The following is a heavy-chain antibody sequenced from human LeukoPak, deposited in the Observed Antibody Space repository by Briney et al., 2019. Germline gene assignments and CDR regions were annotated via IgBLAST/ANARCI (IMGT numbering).Heavy chain of an antibody. V-gene: IGHV3-9*01. CDR1: GFAFDDYA. CDR3: AKDPGSHGNYFFDS. CDR2: ISWDSVTI. J-gene: IGHJ4*02. D-gene: IGHD3-3*01. Sequence: GGSLRLSCAASGFAFDDYAMHWVRHAPGKGLEWVAGISWDSVTIAYAGPLEGRFTVSRDNAKNSLYLQMNNLRIEDTALYFCAKDPGSHGNYFFDSWGQGTLVTVSS.